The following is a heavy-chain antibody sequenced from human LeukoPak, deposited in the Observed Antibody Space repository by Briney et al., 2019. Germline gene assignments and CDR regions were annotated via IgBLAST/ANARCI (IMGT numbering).Heavy chain of an antibody. CDR1: GGSISSYY. Sequence: PSETLSLTCTVSGGSISSYYWSWIRQPPGKGLEWIGYIYYSGSTNYNPSLKSRVTISVDTSKNQFSLKLSSVTAAGTAVYYCARDLGYGSGSYGRDYYYMDVWGKGTTVTVSS. CDR3: ARDLGYGSGSYGRDYYYMDV. CDR2: IYYSGST. J-gene: IGHJ6*03. V-gene: IGHV4-59*01. D-gene: IGHD3-10*01.